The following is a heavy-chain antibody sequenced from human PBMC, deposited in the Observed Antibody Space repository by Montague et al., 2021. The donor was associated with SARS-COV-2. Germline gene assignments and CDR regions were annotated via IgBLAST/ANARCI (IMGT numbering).Heavy chain of an antibody. Sequence: CAISGDSVSSNTAAWNWIRQSPSRGLEWLGRTYYRSKWYNDYAVSVKSRISINADTSKNQFSLQLNSATPEDTAVYYCARGISATNKWGQGTLVTVSS. J-gene: IGHJ4*02. D-gene: IGHD6-13*01. CDR3: ARGISATNK. CDR2: TYYRSKWYN. V-gene: IGHV6-1*01. CDR1: GDSVSSNTAA.